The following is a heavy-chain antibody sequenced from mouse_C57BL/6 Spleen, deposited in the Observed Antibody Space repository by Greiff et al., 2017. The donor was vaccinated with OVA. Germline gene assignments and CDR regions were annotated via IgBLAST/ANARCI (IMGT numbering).Heavy chain of an antibody. V-gene: IGHV1-53*01. D-gene: IGHD1-1*01. CDR2: INPSNGGP. J-gene: IGHJ2*01. Sequence: VQLHQSGPELVKPGASVKLSCKASGYTFTSYWMHWVKQRPGQGLEWIGNINPSNGGPNYNEKLKSKATLTVAKSASSAYMQLSSLTSEDSAVYYGARLTTVVADFDYWGQGTTLTVSS. CDR1: GYTFTSYW. CDR3: ARLTTVVADFDY.